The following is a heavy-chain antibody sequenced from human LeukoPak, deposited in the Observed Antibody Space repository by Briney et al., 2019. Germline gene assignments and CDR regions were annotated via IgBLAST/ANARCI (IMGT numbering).Heavy chain of an antibody. CDR1: GYMFTISG. CDR2: ISVHNGNT. Sequence: ASVKVSCKASGYMFTISGISWVRQAPGQGVEWMGWISVHNGNTKYAQKFQGRVTMTTDTSTSTAYMELRSLRSDDTAVYYCARARNPLDYYYYMDVWGKGTTVTVSS. J-gene: IGHJ6*03. CDR3: ARARNPLDYYYYMDV. V-gene: IGHV1-18*01.